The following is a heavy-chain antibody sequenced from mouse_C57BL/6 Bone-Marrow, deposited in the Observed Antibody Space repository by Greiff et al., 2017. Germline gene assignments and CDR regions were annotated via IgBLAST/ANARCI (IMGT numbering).Heavy chain of an antibody. D-gene: IGHD4-1*01. CDR2: IYPSDSET. CDR1: GYTFTSYW. V-gene: IGHV1-61*01. Sequence: QVQLQQPGAELVRPGSSVKLSCKASGYTFTSYWMDWVKQRPGQGLEWIGNIYPSDSETHYNQKFKDKATLTVDKSSSTAYMQLSSLTSEDSAVYYCARGTETLYYFDYWGQGTTLTVSS. CDR3: ARGTETLYYFDY. J-gene: IGHJ2*01.